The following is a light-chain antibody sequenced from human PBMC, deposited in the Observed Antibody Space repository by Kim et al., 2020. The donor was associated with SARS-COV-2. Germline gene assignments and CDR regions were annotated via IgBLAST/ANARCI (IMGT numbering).Light chain of an antibody. Sequence: ASLGDRVTITCRASQGISTCLAWYQQKPGKPPTLLIYGASTLRSGVPSRFSGSGSGTDFTLTISSLQSEDVATYYCQQYNNGPSTFGPGTKVDIK. CDR3: QQYNNGPST. J-gene: IGKJ1*01. V-gene: IGKV1-27*01. CDR1: QGISTC. CDR2: GAS.